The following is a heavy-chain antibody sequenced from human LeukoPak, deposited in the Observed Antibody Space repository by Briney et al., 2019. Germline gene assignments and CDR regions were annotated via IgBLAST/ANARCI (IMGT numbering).Heavy chain of an antibody. D-gene: IGHD2-2*01. V-gene: IGHV1-46*01. Sequence: GASVKVSCKASGYTFASYYMHWVRQAPGQGLEWMGIINPSGGSTSYAQKFQGRVTMTRNTSISTAYMELSSLRSEDTAVYYCARARPLGYCSSTSCFYWWLVSYYMDVWGKGTTVTISS. CDR2: INPSGGST. CDR3: ARARPLGYCSSTSCFYWWLVSYYMDV. CDR1: GYTFASYY. J-gene: IGHJ6*03.